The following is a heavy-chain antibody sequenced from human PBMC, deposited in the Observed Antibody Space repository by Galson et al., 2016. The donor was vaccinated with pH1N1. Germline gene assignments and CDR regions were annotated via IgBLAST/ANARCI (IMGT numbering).Heavy chain of an antibody. V-gene: IGHV4-4*07. D-gene: IGHD3-10*01. CDR1: GGSISSWY. J-gene: IGHJ4*02. Sequence: ETLSLTCSVSGGSISSWYWSWIRQSAGKGLEWIGRIYTSGSTNYNPSLNSRVTMSIDTSKSQFSLKLTSVTAAYTAVYYCARSLYGYGSGTYELDNWGQGTRVTVSS. CDR3: ARSLYGYGSGTYELDN. CDR2: IYTSGST.